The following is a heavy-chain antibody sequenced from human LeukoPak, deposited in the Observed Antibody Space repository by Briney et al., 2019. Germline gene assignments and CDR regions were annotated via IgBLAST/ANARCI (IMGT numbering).Heavy chain of an antibody. J-gene: IGHJ4*02. CDR3: ARERTGDAQFDY. Sequence: PSETLSLTCTVSGGSISSGDYYWSWIRQPPGKGLEWIGYIYYSGSTYYNLSLKSRVTISVDTSKNQFSLKLSSVTAADTAVYYCARERTGDAQFDYWGQGTLVTVSS. V-gene: IGHV4-30-4*08. D-gene: IGHD7-27*01. CDR2: IYYSGST. CDR1: GGSISSGDYY.